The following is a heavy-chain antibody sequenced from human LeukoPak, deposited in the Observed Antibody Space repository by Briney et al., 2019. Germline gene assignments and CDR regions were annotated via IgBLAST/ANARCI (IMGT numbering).Heavy chain of an antibody. CDR3: AREDAFDY. J-gene: IGHJ4*02. CDR2: IDSGGST. Sequence: GGSLSLSFAASGFPFRSNYMSWVRQAPGKGLEWVSVIDSGGSTYYTDSVKGRFSISRDNSKNTVYLEMKSLRVEDTAVYYCAREDAFDYWGQGTLVTVSS. D-gene: IGHD2-8*01. V-gene: IGHV3-53*01. CDR1: GFPFRSNY.